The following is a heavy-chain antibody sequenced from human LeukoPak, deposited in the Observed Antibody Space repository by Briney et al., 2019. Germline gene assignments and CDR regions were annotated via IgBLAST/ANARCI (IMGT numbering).Heavy chain of an antibody. Sequence: ASVKVSCKVSGYTLTVLSMHWVRQAPGKGLEWMGGFDPEDGETIYAQKFQGRVTMTEDTSTDTAYMELSSLRSEDTAVYYCATGPLYYGSGSADYWGQGTLVTVSS. CDR2: FDPEDGET. V-gene: IGHV1-24*01. CDR1: GYTLTVLS. D-gene: IGHD3-10*01. J-gene: IGHJ4*02. CDR3: ATGPLYYGSGSADY.